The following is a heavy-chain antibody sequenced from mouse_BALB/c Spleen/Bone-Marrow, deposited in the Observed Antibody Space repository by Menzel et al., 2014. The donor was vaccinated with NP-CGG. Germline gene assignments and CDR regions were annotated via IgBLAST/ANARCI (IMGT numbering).Heavy chain of an antibody. CDR3: ARYYYGTLLDY. CDR2: IDPANGNT. CDR1: GFNIKDTY. V-gene: IGHV14-3*02. Sequence: VQLQQSGAELVKSGASVKLSCTASGFNIKDTYMHWVKQRPEQGLEWTGRIDPANGNTKYDPKFQGKATITADTSSNTAYLQLSSLTSEDTAVYYCARYYYGTLLDYWGQGTTLTGSS. D-gene: IGHD1-1*01. J-gene: IGHJ2*01.